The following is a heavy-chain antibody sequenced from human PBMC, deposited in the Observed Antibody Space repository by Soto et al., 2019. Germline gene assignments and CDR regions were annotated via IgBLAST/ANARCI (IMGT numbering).Heavy chain of an antibody. Sequence: QVQLQESGPGLVRPSETLSLTCTVSSDSISSYYWIWIRQSPGKGLEWIGYTDYSGNTNYNPSLQSRVTISGDTSKNQFSLRRSSVTAADTAVYYCARAVGDPLYYLDYWGQGTLVTVSS. J-gene: IGHJ4*02. D-gene: IGHD6-19*01. CDR2: TDYSGNT. CDR1: SDSISSYY. CDR3: ARAVGDPLYYLDY. V-gene: IGHV4-59*08.